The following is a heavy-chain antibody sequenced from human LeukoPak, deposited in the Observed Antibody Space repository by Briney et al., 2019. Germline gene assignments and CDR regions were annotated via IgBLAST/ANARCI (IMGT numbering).Heavy chain of an antibody. J-gene: IGHJ4*02. CDR1: SGSISNYY. Sequence: SETLSLTCTVSSGSISNYYWSWIRQPPGKGLEWIGYIYYSGSTSYNPSLKSRVAISVETSKNQFSVNLSSVTAADTAVYYCARATYDGPLYFGYWGQGTLVTVSS. V-gene: IGHV4-59*01. CDR3: ARATYDGPLYFGY. CDR2: IYYSGST. D-gene: IGHD3-3*01.